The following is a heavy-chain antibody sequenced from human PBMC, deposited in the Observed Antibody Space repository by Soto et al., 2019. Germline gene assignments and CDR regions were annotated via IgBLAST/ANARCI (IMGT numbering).Heavy chain of an antibody. CDR1: GFTFSNAW. CDR3: TTLTTPNYYYYGMDV. CDR2: IKSKTDGGTT. V-gene: IGHV3-15*07. Sequence: GGSLRLSCAASGFTFSNAWMNWVRQAPGKGLEWVGRIKSKTDGGTTDYAAPVKGGFTISRDDSKNTPYLQMNSLKTEDTAVYYCTTLTTPNYYYYGMDVWGQGTTVTVSS. J-gene: IGHJ6*02. D-gene: IGHD4-17*01.